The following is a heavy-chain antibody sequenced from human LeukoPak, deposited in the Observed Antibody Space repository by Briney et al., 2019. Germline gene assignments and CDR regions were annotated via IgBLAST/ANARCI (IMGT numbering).Heavy chain of an antibody. CDR1: GFTFSSYW. V-gene: IGHV3-7*01. J-gene: IGHJ4*02. CDR3: AKDLGWLPSGGYFDY. D-gene: IGHD6-19*01. Sequence: GGSLRLSCAASGFTFSSYWMSWVRQAPGKGLEWVANIKQDGSEKYYVDSVKGRFTISRDNSKNTLCLQMNSLRAEDTAVYYCAKDLGWLPSGGYFDYWGQGTLVTVSS. CDR2: IKQDGSEK.